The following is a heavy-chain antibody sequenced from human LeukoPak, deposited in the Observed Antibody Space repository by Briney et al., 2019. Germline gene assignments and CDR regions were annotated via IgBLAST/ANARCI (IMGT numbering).Heavy chain of an antibody. J-gene: IGHJ4*02. V-gene: IGHV4-30-2*01. Sequence: KSSQTLSLTCTVSGGSISSGGYYWSWIRQPPGKGLEWIGYIYHSGSTYYNPSLKSRVTISVDRSKNQFSLKLSSVTAADTAVYYCARYLITIFGVVIDYWGQGTLVTVSS. CDR3: ARYLITIFGVVIDY. CDR1: GGSISSGGYY. D-gene: IGHD3-3*01. CDR2: IYHSGST.